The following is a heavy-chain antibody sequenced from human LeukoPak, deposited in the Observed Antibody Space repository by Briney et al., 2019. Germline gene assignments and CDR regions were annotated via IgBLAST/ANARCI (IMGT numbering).Heavy chain of an antibody. CDR1: GFTFSSYA. V-gene: IGHV3-23*01. Sequence: PGGSLRLSCAASGFTFSSYAMSWVRQAPGKGLEWVTAISGSGGSTYYADSVKGRFTISRDNSKNTLYLQMNSLRAEDTAVYYCAKRYDYRGYYYMDVWGKGTTVTVSS. CDR3: AKRYDYRGYYYMDV. D-gene: IGHD4-11*01. CDR2: ISGSGGST. J-gene: IGHJ6*03.